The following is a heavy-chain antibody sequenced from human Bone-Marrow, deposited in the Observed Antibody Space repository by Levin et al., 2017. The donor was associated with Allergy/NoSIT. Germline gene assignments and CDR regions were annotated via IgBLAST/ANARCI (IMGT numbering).Heavy chain of an antibody. V-gene: IGHV4-38-2*01. J-gene: IGHJ4*02. CDR2: IDPSGNT. Sequence: GSLRLSCAVSNYSINSDFHWGWIRQPPGKGLEWIGSIDPSGNTYYNPSLKSRVTISMDTSENQFSLRLTSVTAADTAVYYCARTLGYCSSDGCYYYFDSWGQGTLVTVSS. CDR3: ARTLGYCSSDGCYYYFDS. D-gene: IGHD2-2*01. CDR1: NYSINSDFH.